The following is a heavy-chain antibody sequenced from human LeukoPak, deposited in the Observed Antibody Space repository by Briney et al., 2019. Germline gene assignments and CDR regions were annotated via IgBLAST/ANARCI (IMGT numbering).Heavy chain of an antibody. V-gene: IGHV1-8*02. CDR2: MNPNSGNT. D-gene: IGHD3-16*01. Sequence: ASVKASCKASGGTFSSYAISWVRQAPGQGLEWMGWMNPNSGNTGYAQKFQGRVTMTRNTSISTAYMELSSLRSEDTAVYYCARTSLGGVRGLNYYYGMDVWGQGTTVTVSS. CDR3: ARTSLGGVRGLNYYYGMDV. CDR1: GGTFSSYA. J-gene: IGHJ6*02.